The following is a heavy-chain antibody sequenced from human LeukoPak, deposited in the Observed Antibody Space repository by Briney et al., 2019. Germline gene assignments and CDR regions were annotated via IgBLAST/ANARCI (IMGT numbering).Heavy chain of an antibody. V-gene: IGHV3-66*01. CDR2: IYSGGST. CDR3: ARDPLPYYYDSSGYP. CDR1: GFTFSNAW. D-gene: IGHD3-22*01. Sequence: GGSLRLSCAASGFTFSNAWLSWVRQAPGKGLEWVSVIYSGGSTYYADSVKGRFTISRDNSKNTLYLQMNSLRAEDTAVYYCARDPLPYYYDSSGYPWGQGTLVTVSS. J-gene: IGHJ5*02.